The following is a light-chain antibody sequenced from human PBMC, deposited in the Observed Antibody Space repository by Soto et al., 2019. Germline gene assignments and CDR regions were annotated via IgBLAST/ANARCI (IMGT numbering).Light chain of an antibody. CDR3: SSYTASDTLV. CDR1: SSDVGRYNY. J-gene: IGLJ3*02. V-gene: IGLV2-14*01. CDR2: EIS. Sequence: QSALTQPASVSGSPGQSITISCTGTSSDVGRYNYVSWYQQHPGQAPKLMIYEISSRPSGVSNRFSASKSGNTASLTISGLQAEDEADYYCSSYTASDTLVFGGGTKLTVL.